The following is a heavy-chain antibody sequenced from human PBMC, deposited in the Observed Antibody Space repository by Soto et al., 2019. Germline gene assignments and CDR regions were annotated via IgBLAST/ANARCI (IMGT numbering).Heavy chain of an antibody. J-gene: IGHJ4*02. V-gene: IGHV3-64D*08. Sequence: PGGSLRLSCSASEFTFSTYPIHWVRQAPGKGLEYVSAISSTGGSTYYADSVKGRFTISRDNSENTLYLQMSSLRAEDTAVYHCVQAIFDTSGYYYAYWGQGTQVTVSS. D-gene: IGHD3-22*01. CDR1: EFTFSTYP. CDR3: VQAIFDTSGYYYAY. CDR2: ISSTGGST.